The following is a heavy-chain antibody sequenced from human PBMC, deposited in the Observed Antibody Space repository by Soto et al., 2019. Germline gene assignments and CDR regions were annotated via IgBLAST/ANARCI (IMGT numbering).Heavy chain of an antibody. CDR3: AHVYGGYDNFDY. V-gene: IGHV2-5*02. Sequence: QITLKESGPTLVKPTQTLTLTCTFSGFSLSTSGVGVGWIRQPPGKALEWLALIYWDDDKRYSPSLKSRLTITKDTSKNQAVLTMTNMDPVDTATYDCAHVYGGYDNFDYWGQGTLVTVSS. CDR2: IYWDDDK. J-gene: IGHJ4*02. D-gene: IGHD5-12*01. CDR1: GFSLSTSGVG.